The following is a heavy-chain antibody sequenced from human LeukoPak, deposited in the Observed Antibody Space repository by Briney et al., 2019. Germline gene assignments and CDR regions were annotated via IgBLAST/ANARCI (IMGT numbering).Heavy chain of an antibody. Sequence: PSETLSLTCTVSGGSISSYYWSWIRQPPGKGLEWIGYIYYSGSTNYNPSLKSRVTISVDTSKNQFSLKLSSVTAADTAVYYCACGCSYGDDAFDIWGQGTMVTVSS. CDR3: ACGCSYGDDAFDI. CDR1: GGSISSYY. V-gene: IGHV4-59*01. J-gene: IGHJ3*02. D-gene: IGHD5-18*01. CDR2: IYYSGST.